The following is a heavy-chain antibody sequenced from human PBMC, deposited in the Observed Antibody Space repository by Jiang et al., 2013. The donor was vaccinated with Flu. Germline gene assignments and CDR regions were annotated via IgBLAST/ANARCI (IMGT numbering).Heavy chain of an antibody. J-gene: IGHJ4*02. CDR1: GFSLSTSGVA. V-gene: IGHV2-5*02. D-gene: IGHD1-1*01. Sequence: KPTQTLTLTCTFSGFSLSTSGVAVGWIRQPQERPWSWLALIYWDDDKRYSPSLKSRLTITKDTSKNQVVLTMTNMDPVDTATYFCARPRANWEYDSWGQGTLVTVSS. CDR2: IYWDDDK. CDR3: ARPRANWEYDS.